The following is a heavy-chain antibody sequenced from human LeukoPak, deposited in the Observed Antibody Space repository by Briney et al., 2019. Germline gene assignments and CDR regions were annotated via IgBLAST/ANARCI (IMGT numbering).Heavy chain of an antibody. V-gene: IGHV1-69*05. J-gene: IGHJ6*03. CDR1: GGTFSSYA. CDR3: AGTVVIRYYYYYYMDV. Sequence: SVKVSCKASGGTFSSYAISWVRQAPGQGLEWMGGIIPIFGTANYAQKFQGRVTITTDESTSTAYMELSSLRSEDTAVYYCAGTVVIRYYYYYYMDVWGNGTTVTVSS. D-gene: IGHD3-22*01. CDR2: IIPIFGTA.